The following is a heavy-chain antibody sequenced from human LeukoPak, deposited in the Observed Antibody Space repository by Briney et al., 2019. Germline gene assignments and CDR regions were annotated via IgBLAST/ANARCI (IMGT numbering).Heavy chain of an antibody. CDR1: GYTFTSYY. CDR3: ARDQFSGSQLHY. J-gene: IGHJ4*02. D-gene: IGHD1-26*01. Sequence: ASVKVSCKASGYTFTSYYMHWVRQAPGQGLEWMGIINPSGGSTNYAQKVQGRVTMTRDTSTSTVYMELSSLRSEDTAVYYCARDQFSGSQLHYWGQGTLVTVSS. CDR2: INPSGGST. V-gene: IGHV1-46*01.